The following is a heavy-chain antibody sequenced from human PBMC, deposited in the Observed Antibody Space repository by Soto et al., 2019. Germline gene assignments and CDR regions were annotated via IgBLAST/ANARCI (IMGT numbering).Heavy chain of an antibody. CDR2: IYYSGST. V-gene: IGHV4-61*01. Sequence: ASETLSLTCTVSGGSVSSGSYYWSWIRQPPGKGLEWIGYIYYSGSTNYNPSLKSRVTISVDTSKNQFSLKLSSVTAADTAVYYCARVLVSHNYYDSSGYGYYFDYWGQGTLVTVSS. CDR3: ARVLVSHNYYDSSGYGYYFDY. J-gene: IGHJ4*02. CDR1: GGSVSSGSYY. D-gene: IGHD3-22*01.